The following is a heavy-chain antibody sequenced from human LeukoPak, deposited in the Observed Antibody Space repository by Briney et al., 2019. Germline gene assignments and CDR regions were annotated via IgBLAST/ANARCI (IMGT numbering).Heavy chain of an antibody. V-gene: IGHV1-69*13. CDR2: IIPIFGTA. J-gene: IGHJ4*02. CDR3: ARDKRYSSGWGIDC. Sequence: SVKVSCKTSGGTFSSYAISWVRQAPGQGLEWMGGIIPIFGTANYAQKFQGRVTITADESTSTAYMELSSLRSEDTAVYYCARDKRYSSGWGIDCWGQGTLVTVSS. CDR1: GGTFSSYA. D-gene: IGHD6-19*01.